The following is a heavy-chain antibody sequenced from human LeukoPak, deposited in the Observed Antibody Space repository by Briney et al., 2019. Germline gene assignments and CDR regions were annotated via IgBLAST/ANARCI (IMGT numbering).Heavy chain of an antibody. J-gene: IGHJ4*02. CDR1: GGSISSGSYY. Sequence: PSQTLSLTRTVSGGSISSGSYYWSWLRQPAGKGLEWIRRIYTSGSTNYNPSLKSPVTITVDTSKNQFSLKLSSVTAADTAVYYWAREEVYDFWSGPALYGSQGTLVTVSA. CDR3: AREEVYDFWSGPALY. D-gene: IGHD3-3*01. V-gene: IGHV4-61*02. CDR2: IYTSGST.